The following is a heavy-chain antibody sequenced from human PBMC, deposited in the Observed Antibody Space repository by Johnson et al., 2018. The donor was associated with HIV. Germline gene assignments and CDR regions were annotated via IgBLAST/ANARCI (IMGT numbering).Heavy chain of an antibody. CDR3: ALGGSWYAFDI. J-gene: IGHJ3*02. Sequence: VQLVESGGGVVQPGRSLRLSCAASGFSVSSKYMSWVRQAPGKGLEWVSVIYSGGSTFYADSVKGRFTISRDNSKNTLYLQMNSLRAEDTAVYYCALGGSWYAFDIWGQGTMVTVSS. V-gene: IGHV3-66*01. CDR1: GFSVSSKY. D-gene: IGHD2-15*01. CDR2: IYSGGST.